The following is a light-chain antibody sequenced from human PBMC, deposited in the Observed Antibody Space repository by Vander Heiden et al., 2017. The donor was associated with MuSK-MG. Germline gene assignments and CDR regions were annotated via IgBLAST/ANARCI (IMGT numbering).Light chain of an antibody. CDR2: LGS. J-gene: IGKJ1*01. CDR1: QSLLHSNGYNY. V-gene: IGKV2-28*01. CDR3: MQALQTRT. Sequence: DIVMTQSPLSLPVTPGEPASISCRSSQSLLHSNGYNYLDWYLQKPGQSPQLLIYLGSNRASGVPDRFSGSGSGTDFTLKISRVEAEDVGVYYGMQALQTRTLGQGTKVEIK.